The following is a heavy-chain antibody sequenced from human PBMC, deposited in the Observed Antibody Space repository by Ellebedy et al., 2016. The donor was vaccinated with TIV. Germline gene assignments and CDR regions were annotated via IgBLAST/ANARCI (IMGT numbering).Heavy chain of an antibody. Sequence: SQTLSLTCAISGDSVSSNSAAWNWIRQSPSRGLEWLGRTYYRSKWYNDYAVSVKSRITINPDTSKNQFSLQLNSVTPEDTAVYYCARAYSSGWYTIHAYFDYWGQGTLVTVSS. CDR2: TYYRSKWYN. D-gene: IGHD6-19*01. CDR3: ARAYSSGWYTIHAYFDY. J-gene: IGHJ4*02. CDR1: GDSVSSNSAA. V-gene: IGHV6-1*01.